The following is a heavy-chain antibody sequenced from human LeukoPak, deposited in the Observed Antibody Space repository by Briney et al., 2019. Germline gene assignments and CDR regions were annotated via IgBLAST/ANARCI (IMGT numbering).Heavy chain of an antibody. CDR3: TRDRGSGTYLDY. J-gene: IGHJ4*02. V-gene: IGHV3-53*01. Sequence: GGSLRLSCAASGFTVSNSYMSWVRQAPGKGLEWVSVIYTGSLSYYTDSVKGRFTISRDNAKNSLYLQMNSLRAEDTAVYYCTRDRGSGTYLDYWGQGTLVTVSS. CDR2: IYTGSLS. D-gene: IGHD1-26*01. CDR1: GFTVSNSY.